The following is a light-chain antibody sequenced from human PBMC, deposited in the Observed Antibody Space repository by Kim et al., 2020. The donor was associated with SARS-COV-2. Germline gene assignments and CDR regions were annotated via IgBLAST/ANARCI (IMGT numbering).Light chain of an antibody. CDR3: QQYGSSPTT. CDR2: GAS. V-gene: IGKV3-20*01. Sequence: PGERATLSCRASQSVSSSYLAWYQQKPGQAPRLLIYGASSRATGIPDRFSGSGSGTDFTLTISRLEPEDFAVYYCQQYGSSPTTFGQGTKLEI. CDR1: QSVSSSY. J-gene: IGKJ2*01.